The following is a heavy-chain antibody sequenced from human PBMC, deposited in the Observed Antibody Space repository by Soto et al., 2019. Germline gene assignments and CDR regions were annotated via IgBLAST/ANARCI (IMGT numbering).Heavy chain of an antibody. D-gene: IGHD3-3*01. CDR1: GYTFTSYD. J-gene: IGHJ4*02. V-gene: IGHV1-8*01. CDR2: MNPNSGNT. CDR3: ARGITIFGVVPG. Sequence: QVQLVQSGAEVKKPGASVKVSCKASGYTFTSYDINWERQATGEGLEWMGWMNPNSGNTGYAQKFQGRVTMTRNTSISTAYMELSSLRSEDTAVYYCARGITIFGVVPGWGQGTLVTVSP.